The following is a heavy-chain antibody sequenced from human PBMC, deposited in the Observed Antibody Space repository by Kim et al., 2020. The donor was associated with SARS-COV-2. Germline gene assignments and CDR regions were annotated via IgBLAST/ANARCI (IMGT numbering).Heavy chain of an antibody. Sequence: PGSVKGRFTIYRENAKNSLYLQMNSLRAGDTAVYYCARGYSSSWYWAFDIWGQGTMVTVSS. CDR3: ARGYSSSWYWAFDI. D-gene: IGHD6-13*01. V-gene: IGHV3-13*01. J-gene: IGHJ3*02.